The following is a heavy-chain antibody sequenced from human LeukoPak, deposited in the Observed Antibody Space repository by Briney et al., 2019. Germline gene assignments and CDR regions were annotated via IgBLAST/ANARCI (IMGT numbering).Heavy chain of an antibody. V-gene: IGHV3-23*01. CDR2: ISGGSGST. J-gene: IGHJ4*02. D-gene: IGHD3-22*01. CDR3: AKHRFESGGYHSTD. CDR1: GFTFSSYA. Sequence: GGSLRLSCAVSGFTFSSYAMSWVRQAPGKGLAWVSTISGGSGSTYCADSVKGRFTISRDNSKNTLYLQMNSLRDEDTAVYYCAKHRFESGGYHSTDWGQGTLVTVSS.